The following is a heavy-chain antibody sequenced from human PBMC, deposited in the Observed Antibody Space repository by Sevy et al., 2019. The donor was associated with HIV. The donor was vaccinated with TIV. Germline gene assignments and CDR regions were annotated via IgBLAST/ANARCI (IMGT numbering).Heavy chain of an antibody. Sequence: SETLSLSCTVSGDSINSYYWSWIRQPPGKGLEWIGYVSHSGNTNYNPSLKSRVTRSLDTSRNQFSLKVKSVTAAETAVDYCARLRWDLVVVPGATPGCYFDYWGQGTLVTVSS. CDR1: GDSINSYY. CDR2: VSHSGNT. V-gene: IGHV4-59*08. CDR3: ARLRWDLVVVPGATPGCYFDY. J-gene: IGHJ4*02. D-gene: IGHD2-2*02.